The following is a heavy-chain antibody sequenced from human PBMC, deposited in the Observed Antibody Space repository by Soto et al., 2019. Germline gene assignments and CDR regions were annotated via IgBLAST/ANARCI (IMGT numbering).Heavy chain of an antibody. CDR1: GFTFTSSA. Sequence: SVKVSCKASGFTFTSSAVQWVRQARGQRLEWIGWIVVGSGNTNYAQKFQERVTITRDMSTSTAYMELSSLRSEDTAVYYCAAAAAYYYDSSGRYYYYYGMDVWRQGTTVTVSS. J-gene: IGHJ6*02. D-gene: IGHD3-22*01. V-gene: IGHV1-58*01. CDR2: IVVGSGNT. CDR3: AAAAAYYYDSSGRYYYYYGMDV.